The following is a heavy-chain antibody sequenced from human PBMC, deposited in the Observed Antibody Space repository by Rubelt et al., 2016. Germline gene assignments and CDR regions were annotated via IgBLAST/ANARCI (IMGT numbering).Heavy chain of an antibody. V-gene: IGHV4-39*01. CDR2: IYYSGST. CDR1: GGSISSSSYY. CDR3: ARRMATNSRAIDY. J-gene: IGHJ4*02. D-gene: IGHD5-24*01. Sequence: QLQLQESGPGLVKPSETLSLTCTVSGGSISSSSYYWGWIRQPPGTGLEWIGSIYYSGSTYYNPLCKGRVTHSVDTSKNQFSLKLSSVTAADTAVYYCARRMATNSRAIDYWGQGTLVTVSS.